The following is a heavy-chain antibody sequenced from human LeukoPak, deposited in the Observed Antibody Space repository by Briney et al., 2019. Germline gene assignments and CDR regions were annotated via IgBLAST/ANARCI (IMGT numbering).Heavy chain of an antibody. J-gene: IGHJ4*02. CDR1: GFTFSSYA. CDR2: ISYDGSNK. D-gene: IGHD3-22*01. CDR3: ASDGYDSSGYSFDY. V-gene: IGHV3-30-3*01. Sequence: GGSLGLSCAASGFTFSSYAMHWVRQAPGKGLEWVAVISYDGSNKYYADSVKGRFTISRDNSKNTLYLQMNSLRAEDTAVYYCASDGYDSSGYSFDYWGQGTLVTVSS.